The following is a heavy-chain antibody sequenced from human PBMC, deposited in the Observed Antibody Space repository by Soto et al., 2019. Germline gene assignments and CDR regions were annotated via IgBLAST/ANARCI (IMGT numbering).Heavy chain of an antibody. J-gene: IGHJ4*02. V-gene: IGHV3-21*01. CDR3: ARDGSGIVGATVFPY. CDR2: ISSSSSYI. D-gene: IGHD1-26*01. CDR1: GFTFSSYS. Sequence: EVQLVESGGGLVKPGGYLRLSCAASGFTFSSYSMNWVRQAPGKGLEWVSSISSSSSYIYYADSVNGRFTISRDNAKNPLKLQMNSLRAEDTTVYYCARDGSGIVGATVFPYWGQGTLVTVSS.